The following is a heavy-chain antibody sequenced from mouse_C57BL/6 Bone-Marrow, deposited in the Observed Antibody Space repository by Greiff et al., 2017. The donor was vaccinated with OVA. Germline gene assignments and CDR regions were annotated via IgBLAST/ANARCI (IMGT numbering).Heavy chain of an antibody. J-gene: IGHJ2*01. D-gene: IGHD1-1*01. CDR2: IHPNSGST. CDR1: GYTFTSYW. V-gene: IGHV1-64*01. CDR3: AAYYYGSSYFDY. Sequence: QVHVKQPGAELVKPGASVKLSCKASGYTFTSYWMHWVKQRPGQGLEWIGMIHPNSGSTNYNEKFKSKATLTVDKSSSTAYMQLSSLTSEDSAVYYCAAYYYGSSYFDYWGQGTTLTVSS.